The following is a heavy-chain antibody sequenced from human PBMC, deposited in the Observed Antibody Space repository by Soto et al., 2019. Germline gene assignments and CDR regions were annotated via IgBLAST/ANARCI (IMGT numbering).Heavy chain of an antibody. CDR1: AGTSSSYT. CDR3: ARDPRGYSGYDLDY. V-gene: IGHV1-69*04. D-gene: IGHD5-12*01. Sequence: ASVKGSCKASAGTSSSYTISWLRQAPGQGLEWMGRIIPILGIANYAQKFQGRVTITADKSTSTAYMELSSLRSEDTAVYYCARDPRGYSGYDLDYWGQGTLVTVSS. J-gene: IGHJ4*02. CDR2: IIPILGIA.